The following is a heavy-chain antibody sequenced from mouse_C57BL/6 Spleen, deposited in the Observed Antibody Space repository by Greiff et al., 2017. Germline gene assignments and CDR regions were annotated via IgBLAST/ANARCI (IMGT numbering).Heavy chain of an antibody. V-gene: IGHV1-55*01. D-gene: IGHD2-4*01. J-gene: IGHJ4*01. Sequence: QVQLQQPGAELVKPGASVKMSCKASGYTFTSYWITWVKQRPGQGLEWIGDIYPGSGSTNYNEKFKSKATLTLDTSSSTAYMQLSSLTSEDSAVYYCARDDYDQGDYWGQGTSVTVSS. CDR2: IYPGSGST. CDR3: ARDDYDQGDY. CDR1: GYTFTSYW.